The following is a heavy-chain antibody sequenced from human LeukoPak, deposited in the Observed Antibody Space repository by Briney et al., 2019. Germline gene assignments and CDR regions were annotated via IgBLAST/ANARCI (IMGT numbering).Heavy chain of an antibody. CDR3: TTNHDFWSGFDY. CDR2: IKSKTDGGTT. J-gene: IGHJ4*02. Sequence: GGSLRLSCAASGFTFSSYAMSWVRQAPGKGLEWVGRIKSKTDGGTTDHAAPVKGRFTISRDDSKNTLYLQMNSLKTEDTAVYYCTTNHDFWSGFDYWGQGTLVTVSS. CDR1: GFTFSSYA. V-gene: IGHV3-15*01. D-gene: IGHD3-3*01.